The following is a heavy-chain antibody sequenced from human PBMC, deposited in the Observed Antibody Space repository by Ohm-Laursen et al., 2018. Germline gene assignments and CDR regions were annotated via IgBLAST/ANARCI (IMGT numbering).Heavy chain of an antibody. D-gene: IGHD5-18*01. V-gene: IGHV4-39*07. CDR1: GGSISIKNYH. J-gene: IGHJ4*02. CDR3: ARDRGGYSYGSYFDY. CDR2: IYYTGVT. Sequence: GTLSLTCTVSGGSISIKNYHWSWIRQAPGKGLEWLARIYYTGVTYYNPSLGSRVTISVDTSKSQFSLKVSSVTAADTAVYYCARDRGGYSYGSYFDYWGQGTLVTVSS.